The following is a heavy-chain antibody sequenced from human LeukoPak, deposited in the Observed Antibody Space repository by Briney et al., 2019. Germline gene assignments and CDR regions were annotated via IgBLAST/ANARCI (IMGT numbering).Heavy chain of an antibody. J-gene: IGHJ4*02. CDR2: INPRGGST. CDR3: ARVGITAATADY. CDR1: GYTFTSYY. D-gene: IGHD6-25*01. V-gene: IGHV1-46*01. Sequence: GASVKVSCKASGYTFTSYYMHWVRQAPGQGPEWMGIINPRGGSTDYAQKFQGRVTMTSDTSTSTIYMELNSLRSDVTAVYFCARVGITAATADYWGQGTLVTVSS.